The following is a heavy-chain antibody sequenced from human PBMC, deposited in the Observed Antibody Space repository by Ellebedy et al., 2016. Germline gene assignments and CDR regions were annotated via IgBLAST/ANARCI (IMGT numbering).Heavy chain of an antibody. CDR2: IIPIFGTA. Sequence: ASVKVSCKASGGTFSSYAISWVRQAPGQGLEWMGGIIPIFGTANYAQKFQGRVTITADKSTSTAYMELSSLTSEDTAVYYCAREVGATRYNWFDPWGQGTLVTVSS. D-gene: IGHD1-26*01. V-gene: IGHV1-69*06. J-gene: IGHJ5*02. CDR1: GGTFSSYA. CDR3: AREVGATRYNWFDP.